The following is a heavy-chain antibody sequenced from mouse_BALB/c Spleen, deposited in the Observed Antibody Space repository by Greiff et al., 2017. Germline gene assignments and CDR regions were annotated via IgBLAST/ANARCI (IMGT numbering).Heavy chain of an antibody. D-gene: IGHD2-14*01. CDR1: GYTFTSYW. V-gene: IGHV1-7*01. CDR3: ARSGYRYDGYAMDY. J-gene: IGHJ4*01. CDR2: INPSTGYT. Sequence: VQGVESGAELAKPGASVKMSCKASGYTFTSYWMHWVKQRPGQGLEWIGYINPSTGYTEYNQKFKDKATLTADKSSSTAYMQLSSLTSEDSAVYYCARSGYRYDGYAMDYWGQGTSVTVSS.